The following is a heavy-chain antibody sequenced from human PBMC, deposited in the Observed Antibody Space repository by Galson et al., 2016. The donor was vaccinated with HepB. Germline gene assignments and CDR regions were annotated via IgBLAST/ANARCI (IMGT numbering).Heavy chain of an antibody. Sequence: SLRLSCAASGFTFSSYAMHWVRQAPGKGLEWVAVISYDGRNKYYTDSVKGRFTISRDNSKNTLYLQMNSLRAEDTAVYYCARDRGGGPGSYYNDYYFDYWGQGTLVTVSS. CDR1: GFTFSSYA. D-gene: IGHD3-10*01. CDR3: ARDRGGGPGSYYNDYYFDY. J-gene: IGHJ4*02. V-gene: IGHV3-30*04. CDR2: ISYDGRNK.